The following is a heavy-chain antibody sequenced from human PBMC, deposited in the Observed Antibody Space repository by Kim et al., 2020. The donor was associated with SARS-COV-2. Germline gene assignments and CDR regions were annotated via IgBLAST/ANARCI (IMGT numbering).Heavy chain of an antibody. D-gene: IGHD3-3*01. CDR3: ARKDGQFFYMAV. J-gene: IGHJ6*03. CDR2: IYFTGNT. Sequence: SETLSLTCTVSGGSISPYFWSWIRQSPQKGLEFLGYIYFTGNTNYNPSLRGRLTISVDRSKNQVSLTLTSVTAADTAIYYCARKDGQFFYMAVWGKGTTVIVSS. CDR1: GGSISPYF. V-gene: IGHV4-59*12.